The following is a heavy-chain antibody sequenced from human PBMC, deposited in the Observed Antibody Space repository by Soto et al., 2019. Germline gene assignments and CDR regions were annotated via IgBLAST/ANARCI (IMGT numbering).Heavy chain of an antibody. J-gene: IGHJ6*02. CDR2: ISGSGGST. CDR3: AKDTVREGHYYCYGMDG. D-gene: IGHD4-4*01. CDR1: GFTFSSYA. Sequence: EVQLLESGGGLVQRGGSLRLSCAASGFTFSSYAMSWVRQAPGKGLEWVSSISGSGGSTKNADSVKGRFTISRDNSKNTLYLQMNSLRAEDTAVYYCAKDTVREGHYYCYGMDGWGQGTTVTVSS. V-gene: IGHV3-23*01.